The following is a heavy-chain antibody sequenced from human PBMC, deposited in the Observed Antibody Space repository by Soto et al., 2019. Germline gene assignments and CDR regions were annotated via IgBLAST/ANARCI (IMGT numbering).Heavy chain of an antibody. V-gene: IGHV3-30*18. J-gene: IGHJ4*02. Sequence: QVQLVESGGGVVQPGRSLRLSCAASGFTFSSYGMHWVRQAPGKGLEWVAVISYDGSNKYYADSVKGRFTISRGNSKNTLYLQMNSLRAEDTAVYYCAKSSGYSYGYPYCGGDCNLDYWGQGTLVTVSS. CDR1: GFTFSSYG. D-gene: IGHD5-18*01. CDR2: ISYDGSNK. CDR3: AKSSGYSYGYPYCGGDCNLDY.